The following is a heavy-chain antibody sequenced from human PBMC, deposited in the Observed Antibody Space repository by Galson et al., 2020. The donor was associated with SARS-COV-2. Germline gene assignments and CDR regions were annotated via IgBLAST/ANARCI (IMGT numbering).Heavy chain of an antibody. CDR1: GDSVTNHI. J-gene: IGHJ5*02. CDR3: ARRVVSIREVRPDNWFDP. CDR2: IYNDGRT. V-gene: IGHV4-59*08. Sequence: ETSETLSLTCTVSGDSVTNHIWNWIRQPPGKGLEWIGYIYNDGRTLYNPSLESRATMSLDTSKNQFSLTVRSVSDADTAVYYCARRVVSIREVRPDNWFDPWGQGTLVTVSS.